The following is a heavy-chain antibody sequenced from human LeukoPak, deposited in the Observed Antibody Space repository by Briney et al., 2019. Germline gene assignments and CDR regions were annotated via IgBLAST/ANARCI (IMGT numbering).Heavy chain of an antibody. CDR2: IGTTGDT. V-gene: IGHV3-13*01. CDR3: ARDLRGYRYGGYPYFYGMDV. CDR1: GFTFSSHD. J-gene: IGHJ6*02. Sequence: GGSLRLSCAVSGFTFSSHDLHWVRQAAGKGLEWVSTIGTTGDTFYPDSVKGRFTISRESAKNSLYLQMDSLRAGDTAVYYCARDLRGYRYGGYPYFYGMDVWGQGTTVTVSS. D-gene: IGHD5-18*01.